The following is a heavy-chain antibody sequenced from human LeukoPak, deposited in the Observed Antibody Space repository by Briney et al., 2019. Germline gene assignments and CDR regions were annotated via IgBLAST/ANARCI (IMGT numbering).Heavy chain of an antibody. CDR3: ARAYARFGLYYMDV. CDR2: IYSGGST. CDR1: GFTVSSDS. J-gene: IGHJ6*03. D-gene: IGHD3-16*01. Sequence: GGSLRLSCTVSGFTVSSDSMSWVRQAPGKGLEWVSFIYSGGSTHYSDSVKGRFTISRDNSKNTLYLQMNSLRAEDTAVYYCARAYARFGLYYMDVWGKGTTLTISS. V-gene: IGHV3-53*01.